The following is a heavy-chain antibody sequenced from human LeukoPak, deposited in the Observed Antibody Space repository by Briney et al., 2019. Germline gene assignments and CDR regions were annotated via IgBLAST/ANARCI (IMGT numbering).Heavy chain of an antibody. Sequence: SETLSLTCTVSGGSINTYFRSWIRQPPGKGLEWIGYIYYSGSTNYNPSLKSRVTISVDTSKNQFSLKLSSVTAADTAVYYCARGVTGGWYGDFQHWGQGTLVTVSS. J-gene: IGHJ1*01. D-gene: IGHD6-19*01. CDR1: GGSINTYF. V-gene: IGHV4-59*01. CDR3: ARGVTGGWYGDFQH. CDR2: IYYSGST.